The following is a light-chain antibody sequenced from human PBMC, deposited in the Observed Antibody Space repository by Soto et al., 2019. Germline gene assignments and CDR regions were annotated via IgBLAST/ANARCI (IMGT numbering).Light chain of an antibody. Sequence: QSALTQPASVSGSPGQSITISCTGTSSDVGGYNYVSWYQQHPGKAPKLMIYEVSNRPSGVSNRFSGSKSGNTASLTISGLQAEDEADYYCSSYTSSSPCVFXTGTKGTVL. CDR3: SSYTSSSPCV. CDR2: EVS. CDR1: SSDVGGYNY. V-gene: IGLV2-14*01. J-gene: IGLJ1*01.